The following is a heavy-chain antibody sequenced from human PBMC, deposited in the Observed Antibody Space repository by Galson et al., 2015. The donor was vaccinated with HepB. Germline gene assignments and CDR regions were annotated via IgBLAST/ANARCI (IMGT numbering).Heavy chain of an antibody. CDR3: ARALVGAWRWFDP. CDR1: GYTFTSYD. V-gene: IGHV1-8*01. CDR2: MNPNSGNT. D-gene: IGHD1-26*01. J-gene: IGHJ5*02. Sequence: SVKVSCKASGYTFTSYDINWVRQATGQGLEWMGWMNPNSGNTGYAQKFQGRVTMTRNTSISTAYMELSSLRSDDTAVYYCARALVGAWRWFDPWGQGTLVTVSS.